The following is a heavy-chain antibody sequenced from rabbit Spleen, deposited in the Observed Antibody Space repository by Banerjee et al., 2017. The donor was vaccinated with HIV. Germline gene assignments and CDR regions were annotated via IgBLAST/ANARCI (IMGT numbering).Heavy chain of an antibody. CDR1: GFSFSNSDY. J-gene: IGHJ6*01. CDR2: IAGSSSDFT. CDR3: ARDTGTSFSTYGMDL. Sequence: QEQLVESGGDLVKPGASLTLTCTASGFSFSNSDYMCWVRQAPGKGLEWISCIAGSSSDFTYSATWAKGRFTCSKTSSTTVTLQMTSLTVADTATYFCARDTGTSFSTYGMDLWGPGTLVTVS. V-gene: IGHV1S45*01. D-gene: IGHD7-1*01.